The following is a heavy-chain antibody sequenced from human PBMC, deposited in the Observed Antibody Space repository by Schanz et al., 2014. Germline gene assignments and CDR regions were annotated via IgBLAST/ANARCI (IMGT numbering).Heavy chain of an antibody. CDR3: ARGRTFDY. CDR2: MNPDSGNT. J-gene: IGHJ4*02. V-gene: IGHV1-8*02. CDR1: GGTFNSYT. Sequence: QVLLVQSGAEVKQPGASVKVSCKLSGGTFNSYTINWVRQAPGQGLEWMGWMNPDSGNTGYAQKFQGRVTMTRNTSMSTAYIELHILTSEDTAVYYCARGRTFDYWGQGTLVTVSS.